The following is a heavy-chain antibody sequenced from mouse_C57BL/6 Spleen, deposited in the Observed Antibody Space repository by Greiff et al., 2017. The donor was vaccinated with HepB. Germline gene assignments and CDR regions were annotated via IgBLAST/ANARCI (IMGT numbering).Heavy chain of an antibody. V-gene: IGHV14-4*01. CDR2: IDPENGDT. Sequence: EVQLQESGAELVRPGASVKLSCTASGFNIKDDYMHWVKQRPEQGLEWIGWIDPENGDTEYASKFQGKATITADTSSNTAYLQLSSLTSEDTAVYYCTADQAHAMDYWGQGTSVTVSS. CDR1: GFNIKDDY. D-gene: IGHD3-2*02. J-gene: IGHJ4*01. CDR3: TADQAHAMDY.